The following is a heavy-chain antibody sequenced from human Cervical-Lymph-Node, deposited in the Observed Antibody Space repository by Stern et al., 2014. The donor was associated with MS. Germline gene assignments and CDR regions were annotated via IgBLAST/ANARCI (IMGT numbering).Heavy chain of an antibody. V-gene: IGHV4-61*01. Sequence: QVQPQESGPGLVKPSETLSLTCTVSGGSVSSGSYYWSWIRQPPGKGLEWIGYIYYSGSTNNNTSLKSRVTISVDTSKNQFSLKLSSVTAADTAVYYCARMAYCSGGSCHPYYGMDVWGQGTTVTVSS. D-gene: IGHD2-15*01. CDR1: GGSVSSGSYY. CDR2: IYYSGST. J-gene: IGHJ6*02. CDR3: ARMAYCSGGSCHPYYGMDV.